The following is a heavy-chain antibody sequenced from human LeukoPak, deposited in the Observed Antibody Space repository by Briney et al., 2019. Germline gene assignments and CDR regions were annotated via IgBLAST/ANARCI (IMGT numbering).Heavy chain of an antibody. CDR3: ARSNVVVTAAFDY. V-gene: IGHV1-69*04. Sequence: PAASVKVSCEASGGTFSSYAISWVRQAPGQGLEWMGRIIPILGIANYAQKFQGRVTITADKSTSAAYMELSSLRSEDTAVYYCARSNVVVTAAFDYWAREPWSPSPQ. D-gene: IGHD2-21*02. J-gene: IGHJ4*02. CDR1: GGTFSSYA. CDR2: IIPILGIA.